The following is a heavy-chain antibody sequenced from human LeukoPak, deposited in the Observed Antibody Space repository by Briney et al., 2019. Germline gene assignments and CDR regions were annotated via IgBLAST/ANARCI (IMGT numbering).Heavy chain of an antibody. CDR2: IYHSGST. D-gene: IGHD4-17*01. CDR1: GGSISSSNW. J-gene: IGHJ3*02. Sequence: PSETLSLTCAVSGGSISSSNWWSWVRQPPGKGLEWIGEIYHSGSTNYNPSLKSRVTISVDKSKNQFSLKLSSVTAADTAVYYCARDFYYGASGRNAFDIWGQGTMVTVSS. V-gene: IGHV4-4*02. CDR3: ARDFYYGASGRNAFDI.